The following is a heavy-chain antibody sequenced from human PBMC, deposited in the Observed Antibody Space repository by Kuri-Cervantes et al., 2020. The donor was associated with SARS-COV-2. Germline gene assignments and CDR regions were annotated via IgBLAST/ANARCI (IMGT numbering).Heavy chain of an antibody. V-gene: IGHV3-48*02. D-gene: IGHD4-17*01. CDR3: ARTEDDGDYRGYYYYYYGMDV. CDR1: GFTFSSYS. CDR2: ISSSSTI. J-gene: IGHJ6*02. Sequence: GGSLRLSCAASGFTFSSYSMNWVRQAPGKGLEWVSYISSSSTIYYADSVKGRFTISRDNAKNSLYLQMNSLRDEDTAVYYCARTEDDGDYRGYYYYYYGMDVWGQGTTVTVSS.